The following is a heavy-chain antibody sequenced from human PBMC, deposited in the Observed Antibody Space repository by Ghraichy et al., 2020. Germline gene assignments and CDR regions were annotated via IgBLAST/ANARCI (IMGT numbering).Heavy chain of an antibody. CDR3: ARFGSGIVVVRNWFDP. CDR1: GGTFSSYA. D-gene: IGHD3-22*01. V-gene: IGHV1-69*06. J-gene: IGHJ5*02. Sequence: SVKVSCKASGGTFSSYAISWVRQAPGQGLEWMGGIIPIFGTANYAQKFQGRVTITADKSTSTAYMELSSLRSEDTAVYYCARFGSGIVVVRNWFDPWGQGTLVTVSS. CDR2: IIPIFGTA.